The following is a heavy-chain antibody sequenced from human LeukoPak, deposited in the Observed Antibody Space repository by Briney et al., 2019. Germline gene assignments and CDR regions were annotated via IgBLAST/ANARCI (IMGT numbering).Heavy chain of an antibody. CDR3: AKAVTRYYYDSSGYYPT. CDR1: GFTFSSYG. CDR2: IWYDGSNK. D-gene: IGHD3-22*01. V-gene: IGHV3-33*06. Sequence: GRSLRLSCAASGFTFSSYGMHWVRQAPGKGLEWVAVIWYDGSNKYYADSVKGRFTISRDNSKNTLYLQMNSLRAEDTAVYYCAKAVTRYYYDSSGYYPTWGQGTMVTVSS. J-gene: IGHJ3*01.